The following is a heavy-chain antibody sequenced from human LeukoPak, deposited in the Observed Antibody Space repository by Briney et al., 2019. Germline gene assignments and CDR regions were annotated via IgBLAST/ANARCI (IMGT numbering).Heavy chain of an antibody. CDR3: ARQEYCSGGSCYTWFDS. CDR2: IYPADSDI. J-gene: IGHJ5*01. CDR1: GYSFTNSR. D-gene: IGHD2-15*01. Sequence: GESLKISCKGSGYSFTNSRIGWVRLMPGKGQEWMGIIYPADSDIRYSPSFQGQVTISADKSINTAYLQWSSLKASDTAMYYCARQEYCSGGSCYTWFDSSGQGTLVTVSS. V-gene: IGHV5-51*01.